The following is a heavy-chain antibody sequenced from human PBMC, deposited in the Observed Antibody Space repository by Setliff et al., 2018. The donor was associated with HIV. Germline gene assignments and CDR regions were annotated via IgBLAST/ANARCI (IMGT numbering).Heavy chain of an antibody. V-gene: IGHV4-39*01. Sequence: SETLSLTCNVSDGSISSSSYYWAWIRQPPGKGLEWIGTIYYSGNTYYRPSLKSRVTVTIDTSKNQFSLRLNSVTAADTAVYYCARQSGYTRGWDIFGLVAGSFDIWGQGTMVTVSS. CDR2: IYYSGNT. CDR1: DGSISSSSYY. D-gene: IGHD3-3*01. J-gene: IGHJ3*02. CDR3: ARQSGYTRGWDIFGLVAGSFDI.